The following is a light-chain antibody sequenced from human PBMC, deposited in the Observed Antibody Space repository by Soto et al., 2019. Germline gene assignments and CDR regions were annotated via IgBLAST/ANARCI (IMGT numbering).Light chain of an antibody. CDR2: GES. J-gene: IGKJ1*01. Sequence: EIVVTQSPATLSLSPGERATLSCRASQSVSTSQLAWYQQKPGQAPRILIFGESSRATGIPDRLRGSGSGTDLNLTISRLEPEDFAVYYCQQYGSSPRTCGQGTKVDIK. CDR3: QQYGSSPRT. CDR1: QSVSTSQ. V-gene: IGKV3-20*01.